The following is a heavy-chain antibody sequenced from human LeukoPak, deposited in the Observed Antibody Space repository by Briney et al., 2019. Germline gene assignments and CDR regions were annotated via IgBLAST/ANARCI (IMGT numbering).Heavy chain of an antibody. CDR2: IYHSGST. V-gene: IGHV4-38-2*02. D-gene: IGHD7-27*01. CDR1: GYSISSGYY. J-gene: IGHJ4*02. CDR3: ARVAGETPE. Sequence: PSETLSLTCTVSGYSISSGYYWGWIRQPPGKGLEWIGSIYHSGSTYYNPSLKSRVTISVDTSKNQFSLKLSSVTAADTAVYYCARVAGETPEWGQGTLVTVSS.